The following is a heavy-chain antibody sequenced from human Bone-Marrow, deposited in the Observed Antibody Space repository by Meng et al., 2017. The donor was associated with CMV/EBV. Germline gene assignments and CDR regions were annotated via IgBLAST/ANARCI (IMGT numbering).Heavy chain of an antibody. D-gene: IGHD2-21*01. CDR1: GYTFTGYH. V-gene: IGHV1-2*02. Sequence: VQLVQSGVEGKNPGASVKVSCKASGYTFTGYHMHLVRQAPGQGLEWMGWINPNSGGTNYAQKFQGRVTMTRDTSISTAYMELSRLRSDDTAVYYCARDPAYCGGDCGYWGQGTLVTVSS. CDR3: ARDPAYCGGDCGY. CDR2: INPNSGGT. J-gene: IGHJ4*02.